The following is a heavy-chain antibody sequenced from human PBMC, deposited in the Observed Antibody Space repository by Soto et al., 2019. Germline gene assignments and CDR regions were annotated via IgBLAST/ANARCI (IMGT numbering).Heavy chain of an antibody. V-gene: IGHV3-33*01. D-gene: IGHD2-21*02. CDR1: GFTFSSYG. Sequence: QVQLVESGGGVGQPGRSLRLSCAASGFTFSSYGMHWVRQAPGKGLEWVAIINFDGSYKYYADSVKGRFTISRDNSRNTLYLQMDSLSAEDTAGYYCARGGLDGTYCGGACYTLDYWGQGNLVTVSS. CDR3: ARGGLDGTYCGGACYTLDY. J-gene: IGHJ4*02. CDR2: INFDGSYK.